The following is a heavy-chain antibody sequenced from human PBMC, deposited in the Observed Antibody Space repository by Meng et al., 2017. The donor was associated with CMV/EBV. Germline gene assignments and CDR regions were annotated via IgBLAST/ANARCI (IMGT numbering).Heavy chain of an antibody. J-gene: IGHJ3*02. CDR3: ARVSSRASGDGFDI. V-gene: IGHV3-23*03. CDR2: ICSDGSCK. CDR1: GFSFGIHA. D-gene: IGHD5-24*01. Sequence: GGSLRLSCAASGFSFGIHAMTWVRQAPGKGLEWVSVICSDGSCKADADAVKGRFTISRDNSKNVVYLQMNSLRVEDTAIYYCARVSSRASGDGFDIWGQGTTVTVSS.